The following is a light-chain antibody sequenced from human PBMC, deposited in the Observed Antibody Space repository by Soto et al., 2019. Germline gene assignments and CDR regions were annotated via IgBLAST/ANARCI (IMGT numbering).Light chain of an antibody. CDR1: QSVSSNF. CDR3: QQDGTSPPWT. V-gene: IGKV3-20*01. CDR2: GAS. Sequence: EIVLTQSPGTLSLSPGDRATLSCRASQSVSSNFLAWYQQKPGQAPRLLVYGASSRATGIPDRFSGSGSGTDFTLTISRLEPEDFAVYYCQQDGTSPPWTFGQGTKVEIK. J-gene: IGKJ1*01.